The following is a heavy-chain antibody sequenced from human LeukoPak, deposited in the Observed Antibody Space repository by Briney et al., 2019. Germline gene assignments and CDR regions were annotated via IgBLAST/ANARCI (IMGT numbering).Heavy chain of an antibody. D-gene: IGHD3-22*01. J-gene: IGHJ4*02. CDR3: AKNPSYDSSGYYPDH. Sequence: GGSLRLSCAASGFTFSSYGMHWVRQAPGKGLEWVAFIRYDGSNKYYADSVKDRFTISGDNSKNTLYLQMNSLRAEDTAVYYCAKNPSYDSSGYYPDHWGQGTLVTVSS. CDR2: IRYDGSNK. CDR1: GFTFSSYG. V-gene: IGHV3-30*02.